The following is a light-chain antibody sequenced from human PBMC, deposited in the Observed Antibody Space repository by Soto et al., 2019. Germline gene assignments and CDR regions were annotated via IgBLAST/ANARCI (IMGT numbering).Light chain of an antibody. Sequence: DIEITQSPSTLSASLGDRVTITFRASQSISSWLAWYQQKPGKAPKLLIYKASSLESGVPSSFTGSGSGTEFTITISSLQPDDFATYYCQQYNSYSFGQGTEVDIK. CDR2: KAS. CDR3: QQYNSYS. J-gene: IGKJ1*01. V-gene: IGKV1-5*03. CDR1: QSISSW.